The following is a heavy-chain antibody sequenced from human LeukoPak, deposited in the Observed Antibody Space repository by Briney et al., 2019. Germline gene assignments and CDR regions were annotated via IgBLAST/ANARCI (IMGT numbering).Heavy chain of an antibody. J-gene: IGHJ4*02. CDR3: ARAGDGYSYFDY. V-gene: IGHV3-33*01. D-gene: IGHD5-24*01. CDR1: GFTFSSYG. Sequence: GRTLRLSCAASGFTFSSYGMHWVRQAPGKGLEWVAVIWYDGSNKYYADSVKGRFTISRNNSKNTLYLQMNSLRAEDTAVYYCARAGDGYSYFDYWGQGTLVTVSS. CDR2: IWYDGSNK.